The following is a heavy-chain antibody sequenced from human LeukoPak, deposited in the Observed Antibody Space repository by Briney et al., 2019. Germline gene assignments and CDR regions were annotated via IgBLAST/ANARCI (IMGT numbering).Heavy chain of an antibody. J-gene: IGHJ6*03. V-gene: IGHV3-33*01. CDR3: ARCGGGTGTTWGGYYYYYMDV. CDR1: LFTLSRYG. CDR2: IWYAVSNK. Sequence: PLRSLRLSCAASLFTLSRYGMHWVPQAPGKRLGWVAVIWYAVSNKYYADSVKGRFTIARDNSKNTLYLQMNSLRAEDTAVYYCARCGGGTGTTWGGYYYYYMDVWGKGTTVTVSS. D-gene: IGHD1-7*01.